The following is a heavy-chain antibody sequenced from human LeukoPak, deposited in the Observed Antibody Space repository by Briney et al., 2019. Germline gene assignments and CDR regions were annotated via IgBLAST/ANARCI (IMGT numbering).Heavy chain of an antibody. Sequence: GGSLRLSCAASGFTFSSYAMSWVRQAPGKGLEWVSAISGSGGSTYYADSVKGRFTISRDNAKNSLYLQMNSLRAEDTAVYYCARDFPPSVITTGYYYYGMDVWGQGTTVTVSS. CDR2: ISGSGGST. V-gene: IGHV3-23*01. CDR1: GFTFSSYA. D-gene: IGHD3-22*01. J-gene: IGHJ6*02. CDR3: ARDFPPSVITTGYYYYGMDV.